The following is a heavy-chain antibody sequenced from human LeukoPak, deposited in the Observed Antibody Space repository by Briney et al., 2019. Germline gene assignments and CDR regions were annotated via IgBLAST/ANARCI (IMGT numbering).Heavy chain of an antibody. J-gene: IGHJ3*01. V-gene: IGHV3-74*01. CDR3: ARGGSGYTYGYNDAFDL. CDR2: LNSDGSST. CDR1: GFTFSSYW. Sequence: PGGSLRLSCAASGFTFSSYWMRWVRQAPGKGLVWVSGLNSDGSSTTYADSVKGRFTISRDNAKNTLYLQMNSLRAEDTAVYLCARGGSGYTYGYNDAFDLWGQGTMVTVSS. D-gene: IGHD5-18*01.